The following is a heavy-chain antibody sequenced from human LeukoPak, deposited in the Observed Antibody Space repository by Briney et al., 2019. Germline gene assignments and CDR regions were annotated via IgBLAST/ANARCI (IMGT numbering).Heavy chain of an antibody. V-gene: IGHV1-2*02. CDR2: INANSGDT. CDR1: GYTFTGYY. J-gene: IGHJ1*01. D-gene: IGHD3-10*01. CDR3: ARVVDGGAPASNH. Sequence: ASVKVSCKTSGYTFTGYYLHWVRQAPRQGPEWMGWINANSGDTYYVQKFKGRITMTRDTSINTAYMELNRLISDDTAVYYCARVVDGGAPASNHGGGATLVTVPS.